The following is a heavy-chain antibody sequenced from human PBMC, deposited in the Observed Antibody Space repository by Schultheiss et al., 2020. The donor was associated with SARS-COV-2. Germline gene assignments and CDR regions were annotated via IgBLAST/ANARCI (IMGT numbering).Heavy chain of an antibody. J-gene: IGHJ6*02. D-gene: IGHD5-18*01. Sequence: GGSLRLSCAASGFTFSSYGMHWVRQAPGKGLEWVAVIWYDGSNKYYADSVKGRFTISRDNAKNSLYLQMNSLRAEDTAVYYCARVGYSYGYEYYYGMDVWGQGTTVTVSS. CDR2: IWYDGSNK. CDR1: GFTFSSYG. V-gene: IGHV3-33*08. CDR3: ARVGYSYGYEYYYGMDV.